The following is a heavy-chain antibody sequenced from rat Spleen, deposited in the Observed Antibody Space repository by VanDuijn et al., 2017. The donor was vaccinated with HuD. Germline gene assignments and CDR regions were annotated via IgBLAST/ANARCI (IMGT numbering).Heavy chain of an antibody. Sequence: EVQLVESDGGLVQPGRSLNLSCAASGFTFSDYFMAWVRQAPTKGLEWVATISYDARRTYYRDSVKGRFTISRDNAKTILYLQMDSLRSEDTATYFCASRTGNWFAYWGQGTLVTVSS. V-gene: IGHV5-29*01. CDR1: GFTFSDYF. D-gene: IGHD5-1*01. J-gene: IGHJ3*01. CDR3: ASRTGNWFAY. CDR2: ISYDARRT.